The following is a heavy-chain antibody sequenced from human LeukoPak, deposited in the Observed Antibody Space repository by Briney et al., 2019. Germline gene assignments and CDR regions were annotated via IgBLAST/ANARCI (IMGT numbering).Heavy chain of an antibody. CDR2: IKQDGSEQ. J-gene: IGHJ6*04. Sequence: GGSLRLSCAASGFIFGTYWMTWVRQAPGKGLEWVANIKQDGSEQYYVDSVKGRFTISRDNAKNSLYLQMNSLRAEDTAVYYCAELGITMIGGVWGKGTTVTISS. CDR3: AELGITMIGGV. CDR1: GFIFGTYW. V-gene: IGHV3-7*01. D-gene: IGHD3-10*02.